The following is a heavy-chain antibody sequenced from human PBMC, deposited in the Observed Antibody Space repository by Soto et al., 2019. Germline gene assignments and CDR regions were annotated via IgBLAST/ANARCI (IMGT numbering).Heavy chain of an antibody. CDR1: GTTLSSYA. CDR2: IIPNFGNT. D-gene: IGHD6-6*01. Sequence: VKFSCKPSGTTLSSYAISGVRQAPGQGLEWMGWIIPNFGNTNYAQKFQGRVTITADKSTSTAYMELSSLRSEDTAVYYCASPPISSLSSFDYWGQGTLVTVSS. CDR3: ASPPISSLSSFDY. V-gene: IGHV1-69*06. J-gene: IGHJ4*02.